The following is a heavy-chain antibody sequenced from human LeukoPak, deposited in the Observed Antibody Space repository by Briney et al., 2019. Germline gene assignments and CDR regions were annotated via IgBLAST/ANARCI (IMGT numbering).Heavy chain of an antibody. D-gene: IGHD6-13*01. V-gene: IGHV4-59*01. CDR1: GGSISSYY. Sequence: SETLSLTCTVSGGSISSYYWSWIRQPPGKGLEWIGYIYYSGSTNYNPSLKSRVTISVDTSKNQFSLKLSSVTAADTAVYYCARVNASSSWYSRYYYYGMDVWGQGTTVTVSS. CDR3: ARVNASSSWYSRYYYYGMDV. J-gene: IGHJ6*02. CDR2: IYYSGST.